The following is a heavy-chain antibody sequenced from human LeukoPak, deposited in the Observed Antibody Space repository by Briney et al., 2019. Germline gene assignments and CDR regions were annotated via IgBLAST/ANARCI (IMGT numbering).Heavy chain of an antibody. CDR3: ARVGSDCSDGNCY. CDR1: GYTFTGYY. V-gene: IGHV1-2*02. D-gene: IGHD2-15*01. CDR2: INPNSGGT. Sequence: GASVKVSCKASGYTFTGYYMHWVRQAPGQGLEWMGWINPNSGGTNYAQKFQGRVTMTRDTSISTAYMELRSLTSDDTAVYYCARVGSDCSDGNCYWGQGTLVTVSS. J-gene: IGHJ4*02.